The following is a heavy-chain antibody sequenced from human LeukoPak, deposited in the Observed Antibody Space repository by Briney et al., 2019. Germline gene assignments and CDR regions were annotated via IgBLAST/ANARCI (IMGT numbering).Heavy chain of an antibody. D-gene: IGHD4/OR15-4a*01. CDR3: AREGGLTWYYFGY. CDR1: GFTFSSYW. V-gene: IGHV3-7*01. J-gene: IGHJ4*02. Sequence: GGSLRLSCAASGFTFSSYWMSWVRQAPGKGLEWVANIKQAGSEKYYVDSVKGRFTISRDNAKNSLYLQMNSLRAEDTAVYYCAREGGLTWYYFGYWGQGTLVTVSS. CDR2: IKQAGSEK.